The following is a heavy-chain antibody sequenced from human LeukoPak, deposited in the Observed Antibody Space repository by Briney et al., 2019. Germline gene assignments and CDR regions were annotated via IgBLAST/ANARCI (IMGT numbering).Heavy chain of an antibody. Sequence: GALRLSCAASGFTFSSYSMSWVRQAPGKGLEWVANIKQDGSEKYYVDSVKGRFTISRDNAKNSLYLQMNSLRAEDTAVYYCARLYSRVGPFDYWGQGTLVTVSS. J-gene: IGHJ4*02. CDR2: IKQDGSEK. CDR3: ARLYSRVGPFDY. D-gene: IGHD5-18*01. V-gene: IGHV3-7*01. CDR1: GFTFSSYS.